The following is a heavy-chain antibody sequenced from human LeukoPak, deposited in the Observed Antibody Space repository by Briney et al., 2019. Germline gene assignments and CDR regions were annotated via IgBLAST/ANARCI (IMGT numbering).Heavy chain of an antibody. Sequence: SQTLSLTRTVSGGSISSGDYYWSWIRQPPGKGLEWIGYFYYSGSTYYNPSLKSRLTISADTSKNQFSLKLSSVTAADTAVYYCARPFYYDSRIDPWGQGTLVTVSS. CDR3: ARPFYYDSRIDP. V-gene: IGHV4-30-4*01. CDR2: FYYSGST. D-gene: IGHD3-22*01. J-gene: IGHJ5*02. CDR1: GGSISSGDYY.